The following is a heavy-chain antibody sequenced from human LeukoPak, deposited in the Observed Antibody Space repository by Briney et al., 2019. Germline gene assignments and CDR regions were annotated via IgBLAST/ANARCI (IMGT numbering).Heavy chain of an antibody. CDR1: GFTISSNF. J-gene: IGHJ4*02. Sequence: PGESLRLSCAASGFTISSNFMTWVRQAPGKGLERVSVIYSDSGGTTYYADSVKGRFTVSRDNSKNTLYLQMNSLRAEDTAMCHCARYETSRGSLDYWGQGTLVAVSS. D-gene: IGHD1-26*01. V-gene: IGHV3-66*01. CDR2: IYSDSGGTT. CDR3: ARYETSRGSLDY.